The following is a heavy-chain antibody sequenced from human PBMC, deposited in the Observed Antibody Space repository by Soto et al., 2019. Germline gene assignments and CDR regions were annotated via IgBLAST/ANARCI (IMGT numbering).Heavy chain of an antibody. J-gene: IGHJ4*02. D-gene: IGHD3-16*01. CDR2: INPDNGVT. CDR3: AGSDYVFSTLAFYFDS. V-gene: IGHV1-2*02. Sequence: ASVKVSCKASGYTFTGYYVNWARQAPGQGLEWMGWINPDNGVTNYAQKFQGRVTLSRDTSITTAYMELSRLTSDDTAMYYCAGSDYVFSTLAFYFDSWGQGTLVTVSS. CDR1: GYTFTGYY.